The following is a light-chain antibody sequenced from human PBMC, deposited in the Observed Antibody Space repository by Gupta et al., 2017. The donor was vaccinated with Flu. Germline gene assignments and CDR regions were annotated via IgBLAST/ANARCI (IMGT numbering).Light chain of an antibody. CDR1: QSISSC. Sequence: DIQMTQSPSTLSASVGDRVTITCRASQSISSCLAWYQQKPGQAPQLLIYKASSLESGVPSRFSGSGSGTEFTLTISSLQPDDVAIYYCQHYHRSPFTFGQGTQLEIK. V-gene: IGKV1-5*03. J-gene: IGKJ2*01. CDR2: KAS. CDR3: QHYHRSPFT.